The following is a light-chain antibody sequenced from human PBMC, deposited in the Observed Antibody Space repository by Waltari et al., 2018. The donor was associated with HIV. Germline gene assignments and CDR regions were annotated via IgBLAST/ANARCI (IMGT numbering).Light chain of an antibody. V-gene: IGKV3-11*01. CDR1: QSVSSY. J-gene: IGKJ4*01. CDR2: DAS. Sequence: ENVLTQSPATLSLSPGERATRHCRASQSVSSYLAWYQQNPGQAPRLLIYDASNRATGIPARFSGSGSGTDFTLTISSLEPEDFAIYYCQQRSTWPSLTFGGGTKVEIK. CDR3: QQRSTWPSLT.